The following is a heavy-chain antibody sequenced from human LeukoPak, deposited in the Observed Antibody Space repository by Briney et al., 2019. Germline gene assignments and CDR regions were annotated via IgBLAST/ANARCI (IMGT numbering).Heavy chain of an antibody. CDR1: GYSFTSYW. J-gene: IGHJ4*02. V-gene: IGHV5-51*01. Sequence: DSLKISCKGSGYSFTSYWIGWVRQMPGKGLEWMGIIYPGDSDTRYSPSFQGQVTLSVDKSISTAYLQWSSLTAADSGMYYCARQVAAAGDSWGQGTLVTVSS. D-gene: IGHD6-13*01. CDR2: IYPGDSDT. CDR3: ARQVAAAGDS.